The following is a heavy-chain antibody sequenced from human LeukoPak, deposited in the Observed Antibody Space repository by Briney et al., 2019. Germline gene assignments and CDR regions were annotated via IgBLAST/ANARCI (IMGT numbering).Heavy chain of an antibody. CDR3: AKAGSGWEVFDY. Sequence: GGSLRLSCAASGFTFSSYEMNWVRQAPGKGLEWVSYISGGGTTIYLADSVKGRFTISRDNSKNTLYLQMNSLRPEDTAVYYCAKAGSGWEVFDYWGQGTLVTVSS. V-gene: IGHV3-48*03. CDR2: ISGGGTTI. CDR1: GFTFSSYE. J-gene: IGHJ4*02. D-gene: IGHD6-19*01.